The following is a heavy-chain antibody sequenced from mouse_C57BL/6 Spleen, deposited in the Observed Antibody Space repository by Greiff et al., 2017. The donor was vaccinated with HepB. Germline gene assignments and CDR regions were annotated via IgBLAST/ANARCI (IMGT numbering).Heavy chain of an antibody. Sequence: QVQLQQSGAELVRPGASVTLSCKASGYTFTDYEMHWVKQTPVHGLEWIGAIDPETGGTAYNQKFKGKAILTADKSSSTAYMELRSLTSEDSADYYCTRYPFITTARGYFDVWGTGTTVTVSS. V-gene: IGHV1-15*01. CDR1: GYTFTDYE. CDR3: TRYPFITTARGYFDV. D-gene: IGHD1-1*01. J-gene: IGHJ1*03. CDR2: IDPETGGT.